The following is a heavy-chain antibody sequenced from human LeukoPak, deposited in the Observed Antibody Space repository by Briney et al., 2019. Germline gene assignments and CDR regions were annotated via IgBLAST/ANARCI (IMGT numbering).Heavy chain of an antibody. V-gene: IGHV3-33*08. J-gene: IGHJ3*02. Sequence: PGRSLRLSCAASGFTFSSYGMHWVRQAPGKGLEWVAVIWYGGSNKYYADSVKGRFTISRDNSKNTLYLQMNSLRAEDTAVYYCARERAYSPGAFDIWGQGTMVTVSS. D-gene: IGHD2-21*01. CDR3: ARERAYSPGAFDI. CDR2: IWYGGSNK. CDR1: GFTFSSYG.